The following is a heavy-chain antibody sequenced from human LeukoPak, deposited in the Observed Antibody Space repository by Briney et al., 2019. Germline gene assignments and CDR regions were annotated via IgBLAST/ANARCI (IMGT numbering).Heavy chain of an antibody. CDR1: GFTFSHYS. CDR2: FGSDLSFR. V-gene: IGHV3-21*04. Sequence: GGSLRLSCAGSGFTFSHYSMNWVRQAPGKGLEWVASFGSDLSFRSYADSVKGRFTISRDNAKNSLYLQMNSLRAEDTAFYYCARGGITIFGGIIYQDYWGQGTLVTVSS. CDR3: ARGGITIFGGIIYQDY. J-gene: IGHJ4*02. D-gene: IGHD3-3*01.